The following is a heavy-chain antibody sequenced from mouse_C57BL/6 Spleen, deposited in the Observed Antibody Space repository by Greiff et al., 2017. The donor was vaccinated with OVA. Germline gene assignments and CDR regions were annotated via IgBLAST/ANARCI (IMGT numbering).Heavy chain of an antibody. J-gene: IGHJ2*01. Sequence: EVKLVESGGGLVKPGGSLKLSCAASGFTFSSYAMSWVRQTPEKRLEWVATISDGGSYTYYPDNVKGRFTISRDNAKNNLYLQMSHLKSEDTAMYYCARDTLYYYGSSYGYWGQGTTLTVSS. D-gene: IGHD1-1*01. CDR3: ARDTLYYYGSSYGY. CDR2: ISDGGSYT. CDR1: GFTFSSYA. V-gene: IGHV5-4*01.